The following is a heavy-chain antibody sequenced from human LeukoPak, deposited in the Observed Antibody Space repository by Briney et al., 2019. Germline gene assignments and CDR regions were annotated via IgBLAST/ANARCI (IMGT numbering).Heavy chain of an antibody. V-gene: IGHV3-7*05. Sequence: PAGSLRLSCAASGFTFSDYWMSWVRQAPGKGLEWVANIKQDGSEKYYVDSVKGRCTISRDTAKNSLHLQMNSLRAEDTAVYYCARDPSAFDIWGQGTMVTVPS. CDR1: GFTFSDYW. CDR2: IKQDGSEK. CDR3: ARDPSAFDI. J-gene: IGHJ3*02.